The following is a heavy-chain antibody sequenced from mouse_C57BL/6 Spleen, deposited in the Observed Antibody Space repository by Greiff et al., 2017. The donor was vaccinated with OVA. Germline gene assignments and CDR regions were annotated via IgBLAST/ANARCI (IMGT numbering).Heavy chain of an antibody. CDR1: GFTFSDYY. D-gene: IGHD1-1*01. V-gene: IGHV5-16*01. CDR2: INYDGSST. J-gene: IGHJ3*01. Sequence: EVKLVESEGGLVQPGSSMKLSCTASGFTFSDYYMAWVRQVPEKGLEWVANINYDGSSTYYLDSLKSRFIISRDNAKNILYLQMSSLKSEDTATYYCARGGHYYGSSYGAWLSYWGQGTLVTVSA. CDR3: ARGGHYYGSSYGAWLSY.